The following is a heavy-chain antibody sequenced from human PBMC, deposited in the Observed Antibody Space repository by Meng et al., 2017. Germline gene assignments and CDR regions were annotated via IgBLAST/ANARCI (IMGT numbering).Heavy chain of an antibody. CDR3: ARVLAVAGTGYYYYGMDV. V-gene: IGHV4-4*07. CDR1: GRSISSYY. Sequence: SETLSLTCTVSGRSISSYYWSWIRQPAGKGLEWIGRIYTSGSTNYNPSLKSRVTMSVDTSKNQFSLKLSSVTAADTAVYYCARVLAVAGTGYYYYGMDVWGQGTTVTVSS. J-gene: IGHJ6*02. CDR2: IYTSGST. D-gene: IGHD6-19*01.